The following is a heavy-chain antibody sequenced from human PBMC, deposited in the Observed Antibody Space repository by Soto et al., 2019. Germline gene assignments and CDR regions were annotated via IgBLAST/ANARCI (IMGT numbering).Heavy chain of an antibody. J-gene: IGHJ4*02. CDR2: IYYSGST. Sequence: SETLSLTCTVSGGSISSGGYYWSWIRQHPGKGLEWIGYIYYSGSTYYNPSLKSRVTISVDTSKNQFSLKLSSVTAADTAVYYCARGLPNINYDSSGCYNDYWGQGTLVTVSS. CDR3: ARGLPNINYDSSGCYNDY. CDR1: GGSISSGGYY. V-gene: IGHV4-31*03. D-gene: IGHD3-22*01.